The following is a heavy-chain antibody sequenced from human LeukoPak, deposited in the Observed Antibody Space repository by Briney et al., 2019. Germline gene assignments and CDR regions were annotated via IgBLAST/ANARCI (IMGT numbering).Heavy chain of an antibody. CDR1: GFTFSRHW. D-gene: IGHD3-22*01. CDR2: IKHDGSEK. V-gene: IGHV3-7*03. CDR3: ATPLDYFDMSDSHQGGD. J-gene: IGHJ4*02. Sequence: GSLRLSCAASGFTFSRHWMTWVRPAPGKGLEWVANIKHDGSEKNYVDSVKGRFTISRDNAKNSLYLQMNSLRAEDTAVYYCATPLDYFDMSDSHQGGDWGQGTLVTVSS.